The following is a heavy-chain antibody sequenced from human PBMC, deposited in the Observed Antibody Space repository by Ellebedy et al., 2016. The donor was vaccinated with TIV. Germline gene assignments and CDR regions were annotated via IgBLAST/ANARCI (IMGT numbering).Heavy chain of an antibody. V-gene: IGHV1-2*02. CDR1: GYTFTGYY. CDR3: ARDALYYDILTGYSGGMDV. Sequence: AASVKVSCKASGYTFTGYYMHWVRQAPGEGLEWMGWINTNSGCTNYAQKFQGRVTMTRDTSISTAYMELSRLRSDDTAVYYCARDALYYDILTGYSGGMDVWGQGTTVTVSS. J-gene: IGHJ6*02. D-gene: IGHD3-9*01. CDR2: INTNSGCT.